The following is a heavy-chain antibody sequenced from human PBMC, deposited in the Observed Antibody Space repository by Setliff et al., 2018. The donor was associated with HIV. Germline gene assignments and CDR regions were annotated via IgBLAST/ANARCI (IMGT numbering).Heavy chain of an antibody. CDR3: ARALPAGRLQKLSQKTMDV. D-gene: IGHD2-21*01. CDR2: INPSSGST. CDR1: GYTFTSYY. Sequence: ASVKVSCKASGYTFTSYYMHWVRQAPGQGLEWMGIINPSSGSTTYAQKFQGRVTMTRDTSTSTVYMELSSLRSDDTAMYYCARALPAGRLQKLSQKTMDVWGQGTSVTVSS. V-gene: IGHV1-46*01. J-gene: IGHJ6*02.